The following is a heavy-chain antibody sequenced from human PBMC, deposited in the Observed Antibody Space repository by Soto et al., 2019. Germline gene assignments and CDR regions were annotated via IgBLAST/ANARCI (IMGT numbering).Heavy chain of an antibody. Sequence: PGGSVRLSCAASGFTFSSYAMHWVRQAPGKGLEWVAVISYDGSNKYYADSVKGRFTISRDNSKNTLYLQMNSLRAEDTAVYYCARGRGGRQYYFDYWGQGTLVTVSS. D-gene: IGHD2-15*01. J-gene: IGHJ4*02. CDR2: ISYDGSNK. CDR1: GFTFSSYA. V-gene: IGHV3-30-3*01. CDR3: ARGRGGRQYYFDY.